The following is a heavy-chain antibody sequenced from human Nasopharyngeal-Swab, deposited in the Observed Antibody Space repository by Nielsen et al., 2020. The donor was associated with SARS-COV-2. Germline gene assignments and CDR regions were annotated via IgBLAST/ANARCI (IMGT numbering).Heavy chain of an antibody. Sequence: GGSLRLSRAASGFTFSSYSMNWVRQAPGKGLEWVSSISSSSSYIYYADSVKGRFTISRDNAKNSLYLQMNSLRAEDTAVYYCARDDGQWLNPVYYFDYWGQGTLVTVSS. V-gene: IGHV3-21*01. CDR1: GFTFSSYS. CDR2: ISSSSSYI. CDR3: ARDDGQWLNPVYYFDY. J-gene: IGHJ4*02. D-gene: IGHD6-19*01.